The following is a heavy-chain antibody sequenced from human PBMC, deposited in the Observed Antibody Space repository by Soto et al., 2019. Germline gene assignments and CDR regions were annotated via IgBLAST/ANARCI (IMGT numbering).Heavy chain of an antibody. V-gene: IGHV1-18*01. D-gene: IGHD3-3*01. J-gene: IGHJ6*02. CDR2: ISAYNGNT. CDR3: ASSSGLRFLEWLSQDYYYYGMDV. Sequence: QVQLVQSGAEGKKPGASVKVSCKASGYTFTSYGISWVRQAPGQGLEWMGWISAYNGNTNYAQKLQGRVTMTTDTPTRTAYMELRGLRSDDTAVYYCASSSGLRFLEWLSQDYYYYGMDVWGQGTTVTVSS. CDR1: GYTFTSYG.